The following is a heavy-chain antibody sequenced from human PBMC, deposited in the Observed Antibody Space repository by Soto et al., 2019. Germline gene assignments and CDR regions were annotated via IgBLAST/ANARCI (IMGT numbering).Heavy chain of an antibody. CDR1: GFTVSSNY. J-gene: IGHJ3*02. Sequence: EVQLVESGGGLVQPGGSLRLSCAASGFTVSSNYMSWVRQAPGKGLEWVSVIYSGGSTYYADSVKGRFTISRDNSKNTLYLQMNSLRADDTAVYYCARDCIDYGDSDDAFDIWGQGTMVTVSS. CDR2: IYSGGST. V-gene: IGHV3-66*01. CDR3: ARDCIDYGDSDDAFDI. D-gene: IGHD4-17*01.